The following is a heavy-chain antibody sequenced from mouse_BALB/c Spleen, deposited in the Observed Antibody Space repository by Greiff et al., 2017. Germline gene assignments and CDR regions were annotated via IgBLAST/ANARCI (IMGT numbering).Heavy chain of an antibody. J-gene: IGHJ4*01. CDR3: TRERDAMDY. V-gene: IGHV1-15*01. CDR2: IDPETGGT. Sequence: VKLQESGAELVRPGASVTLSCKASGYTFTDYEMHWVKQTPVHGLEWIGAIDPETGGTAYNQKFKGKATLTADKSSSTAYMELRSLTSEDSAVYYCTRERDAMDYWGQGTSVTVSS. CDR1: GYTFTDYE.